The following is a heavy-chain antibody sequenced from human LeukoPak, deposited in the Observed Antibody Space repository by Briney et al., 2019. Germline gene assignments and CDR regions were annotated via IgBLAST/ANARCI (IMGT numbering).Heavy chain of an antibody. CDR1: GYTFTSYD. J-gene: IGHJ4*02. D-gene: IGHD3-22*01. Sequence: ASVKVSCKASGYTFTSYDINWVRQATGQGLEWMGWMNPNRGNTGYAQKFQGRVTITRNTSISTAYMELSSLRSEDTAVYYCARTDQDYYDSAGFDYWGQGTLVTVSS. V-gene: IGHV1-8*03. CDR2: MNPNRGNT. CDR3: ARTDQDYYDSAGFDY.